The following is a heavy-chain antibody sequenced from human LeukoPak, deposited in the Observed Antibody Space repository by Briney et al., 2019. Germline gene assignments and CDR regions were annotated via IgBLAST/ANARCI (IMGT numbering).Heavy chain of an antibody. CDR1: GFTFSSYS. D-gene: IGHD6-6*01. Sequence: PGGSLRLSCAASGFTFSSYSMNWVRQAPGKGLEWVSSISSSSSYIYYADSVEGRFTISRDNAKNSLYLQMNSLRPEDTAVYYCARGIPIAARRRRDYYYYMDVWGKGTTVTVSS. CDR2: ISSSSSYI. CDR3: ARGIPIAARRRRDYYYYMDV. V-gene: IGHV3-21*01. J-gene: IGHJ6*03.